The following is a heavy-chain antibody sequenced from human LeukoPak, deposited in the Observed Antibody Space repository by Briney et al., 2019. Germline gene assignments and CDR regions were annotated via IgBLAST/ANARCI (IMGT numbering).Heavy chain of an antibody. J-gene: IGHJ5*02. Sequence: GGSLRLSCAASGFTFSSYAMHWVRQAPGMGLEWVAVISYDGSNKYYADSVKGRFTISRDNSKNTLYLQMNSLRAEDTAVYYCARDSQSYGSGSYEFDPWGQGTLVTVSP. CDR1: GFTFSSYA. CDR3: ARDSQSYGSGSYEFDP. D-gene: IGHD3-10*01. V-gene: IGHV3-30*04. CDR2: ISYDGSNK.